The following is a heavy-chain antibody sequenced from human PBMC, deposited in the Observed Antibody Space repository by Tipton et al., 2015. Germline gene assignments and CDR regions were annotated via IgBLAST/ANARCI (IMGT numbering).Heavy chain of an antibody. D-gene: IGHD3-3*01. CDR3: ARFRFDYFDY. J-gene: IGHJ4*01. CDR2: ICSSGST. CDR1: GYSLSTGHC. V-gene: IGHV4-38-2*02. Sequence: TLSLTCNVSGYSLSTGHCWGWVRLSPGKGLEWVANICSSGSTHYNPSLKRRGTISLDTSKNQFSLTLNSVTAGDTAVYYCARFRFDYFDYWGHGTLVTVSS.